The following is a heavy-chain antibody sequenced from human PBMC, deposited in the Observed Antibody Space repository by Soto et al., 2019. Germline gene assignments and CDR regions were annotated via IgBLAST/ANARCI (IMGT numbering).Heavy chain of an antibody. Sequence: TLSLTCTVSGVSISSGDYYWSWIRQPPGKGLKWIGYIYYSGRTYYNPSLKSRVTIPVATSKNQFSLKLSSVTAPDTAVYYCARDRYGDYAFDYWGQGTLVTVSS. D-gene: IGHD4-17*01. J-gene: IGHJ4*02. CDR3: ARDRYGDYAFDY. CDR2: IYYSGRT. V-gene: IGHV4-30-4*01. CDR1: GVSISSGDYY.